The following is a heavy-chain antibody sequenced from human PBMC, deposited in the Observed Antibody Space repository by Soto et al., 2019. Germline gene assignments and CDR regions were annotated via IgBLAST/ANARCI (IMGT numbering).Heavy chain of an antibody. CDR2: IYPGDSDT. CDR3: ARRHQKQLAQTHYYYYGMDV. CDR1: GYSFTSYW. J-gene: IGHJ6*02. V-gene: IGHV5-51*01. D-gene: IGHD6-13*01. Sequence: GESLKISCKGSGYSFTSYWIGWVRQMPGKGLEWMGIIYPGDSDTRYSPSFQGQVTISADKSISTAYLQWSSLKASDTAMYYCARRHQKQLAQTHYYYYGMDVWGQGTTVTVSS.